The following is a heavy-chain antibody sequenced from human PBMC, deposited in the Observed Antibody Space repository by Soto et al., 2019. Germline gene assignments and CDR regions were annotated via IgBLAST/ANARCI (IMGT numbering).Heavy chain of an antibody. CDR1: GFTFSSYA. CDR3: AKLRYFDWSAYNWFEY. J-gene: IGHJ5*01. Sequence: GGSLRLSCAASGFTFSSYAMTWVRQTPGKGLEWVSSISGSGDATYYEDPVKGRFTISRDNSKNTLYLRMNSLRVEDSAVYHCAKLRYFDWSAYNWFEYWGQGTPVTVSS. V-gene: IGHV3-23*01. CDR2: ISGSGDAT. D-gene: IGHD3-9*01.